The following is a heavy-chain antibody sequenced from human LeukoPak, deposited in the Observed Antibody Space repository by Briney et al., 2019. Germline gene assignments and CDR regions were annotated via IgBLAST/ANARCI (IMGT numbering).Heavy chain of an antibody. CDR1: GGSFSGYY. D-gene: IGHD2/OR15-2a*01. J-gene: IGHJ4*02. Sequence: PSETLSLTCAVYGGSFSGYYWTWIRQPQAKGLEWIGEIIHSGGTSYNPSLKSRVTISIDTSKNQFSLKLSSVTAADTAVYYCASRGEYYYHYWGQGTLVTVSS. V-gene: IGHV4-34*12. CDR3: ASRGEYYYHY. CDR2: IIHSGGT.